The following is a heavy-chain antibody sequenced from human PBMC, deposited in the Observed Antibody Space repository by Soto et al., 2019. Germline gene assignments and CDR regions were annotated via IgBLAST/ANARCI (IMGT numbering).Heavy chain of an antibody. V-gene: IGHV1-2*02. CDR1: GYTFIDYY. D-gene: IGHD6-19*01. J-gene: IGHJ4*02. CDR2: ISPKSGGT. CDR3: ARPPGYISDWYYFDL. Sequence: QVQLVQSGAEVKKPGASVKVSCEASGYTFIDYYMHWVRQAPGQGFEWMGRISPKSGGTNYAQKFQGGVTMTWDTSLNTAYMQLSSLMSEDTAVYYCARPPGYISDWYYFDLWGQGTLVTVSS.